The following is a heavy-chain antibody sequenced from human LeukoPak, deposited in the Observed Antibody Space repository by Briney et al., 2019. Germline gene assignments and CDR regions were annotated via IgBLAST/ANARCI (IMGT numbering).Heavy chain of an antibody. Sequence: GASVKVSCKASGYTFTGYYMHWVRQAPGQGLEWMGWISAYNGNTNYAQKLQGRVTMTTDTSTSTAYMELRSLRSDDTAVYYCARVSSTSTYRGAFDIWGQGTMVTVSS. J-gene: IGHJ3*02. CDR2: ISAYNGNT. D-gene: IGHD2-2*01. CDR1: GYTFTGYY. CDR3: ARVSSTSTYRGAFDI. V-gene: IGHV1-18*04.